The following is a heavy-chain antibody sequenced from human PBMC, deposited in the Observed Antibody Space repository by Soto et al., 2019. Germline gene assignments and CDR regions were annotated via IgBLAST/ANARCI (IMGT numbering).Heavy chain of an antibody. D-gene: IGHD3-10*01. CDR2: ISYDGSNK. Sequence: QVQLVESGGGVVQPGRSLRLSCAASGFTFSSYGMHWVRQAPGKGLEGVAVISYDGSNKYYADSVKGRFTISRDNSKDTLYLQMNSLRAEDTAVDYCARTRVRGVTIPDYWGQGTLVTVSS. V-gene: IGHV3-30*03. CDR1: GFTFSSYG. J-gene: IGHJ4*02. CDR3: ARTRVRGVTIPDY.